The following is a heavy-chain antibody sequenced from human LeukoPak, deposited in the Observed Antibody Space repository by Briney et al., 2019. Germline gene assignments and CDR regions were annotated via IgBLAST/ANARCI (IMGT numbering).Heavy chain of an antibody. CDR2: IYPGDSDT. D-gene: IGHD3-10*01. Sequence: PGESLQISCKGSGYIFTSYWIGWVRQMPGKGLEWMGIIYPGDSDTRYSPSFQGQVTISADKSISTAYLQWSSLKASDTAMYYCARASYGSGSYYTMYNWFDPWGQGTLVTVSS. CDR3: ARASYGSGSYYTMYNWFDP. J-gene: IGHJ5*02. V-gene: IGHV5-51*01. CDR1: GYIFTSYW.